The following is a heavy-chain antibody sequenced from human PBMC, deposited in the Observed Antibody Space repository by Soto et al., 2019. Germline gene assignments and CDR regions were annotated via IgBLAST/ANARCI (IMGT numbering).Heavy chain of an antibody. CDR3: VTMVRGTIPFDY. D-gene: IGHD3-10*01. CDR1: GFTFRSHA. V-gene: IGHV3-64D*06. J-gene: IGHJ4*02. Sequence: EVQLVESGGGLVQPGGSLRLSCSASGFTFRSHAMQWVRQAPGKGLEYVSGMTPDGEDPYTFYADSVRGTFTMSRDNSNNKLYLQMNNLRVEDTALYYCVTMVRGTIPFDYWGQGTLVTVSS. CDR2: MTPDGEDPYT.